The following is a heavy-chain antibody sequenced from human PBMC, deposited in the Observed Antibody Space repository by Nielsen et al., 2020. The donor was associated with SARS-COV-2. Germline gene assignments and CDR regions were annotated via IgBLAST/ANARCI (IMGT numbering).Heavy chain of an antibody. V-gene: IGHV3-48*01. CDR1: GFTFSSYA. Sequence: GGSLRLSCAASGFTFSSYAMSWVRQAPGKGLEWVSYISSSSSTIYYADSVKGRFTISRDNAKNSLYLQMNSLRAEDTAVYYCAREMGDIVVVPAAEFDYWGQGTLVTVSS. D-gene: IGHD2-2*01. CDR3: AREMGDIVVVPAAEFDY. CDR2: ISSSSSTI. J-gene: IGHJ4*02.